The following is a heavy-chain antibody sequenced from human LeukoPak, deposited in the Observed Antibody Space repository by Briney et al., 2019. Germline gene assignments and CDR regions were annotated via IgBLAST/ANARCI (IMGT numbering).Heavy chain of an antibody. V-gene: IGHV3-7*01. Sequence: GGSLRLSCAASGFTFSDYWMSWVRQAPGRGLEWVANIKQDGSTKYYVDSVKGRFTISRDNAKNSLYLQMNSLRAEDTAVYYCARIGYSSSCTDYWGQGTLVTVSS. CDR3: ARIGYSSSCTDY. D-gene: IGHD6-13*01. CDR2: IKQDGSTK. CDR1: GFTFSDYW. J-gene: IGHJ4*02.